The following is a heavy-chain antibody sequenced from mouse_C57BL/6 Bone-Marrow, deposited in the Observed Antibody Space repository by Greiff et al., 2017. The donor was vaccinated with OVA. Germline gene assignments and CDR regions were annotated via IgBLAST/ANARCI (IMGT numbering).Heavy chain of an antibody. D-gene: IGHD1-1*01. Sequence: EVQLQQSGAEFVRPGASVKLSCTASGFTIKDDYMHWVKQRPEQGLEWIGWIDPENGDTDYASKFQGKFTITADTSSNTAYLQISRLTSEDTAVYYCTAPPNYYGSSDRYVDVWGTGTTVTVAS. CDR1: GFTIKDDY. J-gene: IGHJ1*03. V-gene: IGHV14-4*01. CDR3: TAPPNYYGSSDRYVDV. CDR2: IDPENGDT.